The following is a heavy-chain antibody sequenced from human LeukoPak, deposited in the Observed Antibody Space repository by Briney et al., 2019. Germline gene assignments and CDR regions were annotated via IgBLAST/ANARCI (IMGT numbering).Heavy chain of an antibody. CDR3: ARLQRNYYYYMDV. CDR2: NYYSGSN. Sequence: SETLSLTCTVSGGSISSSSYYWGWIRQPPGKGLEWVRSNYYSGSNYYNSSLKSRLTISVDTSKNQFSLKLSSVTAADTAVYYCARLQRNYYYYMDVWGKGTTVTVSS. J-gene: IGHJ6*03. D-gene: IGHD5-24*01. CDR1: GGSISSSSYY. V-gene: IGHV4-39*01.